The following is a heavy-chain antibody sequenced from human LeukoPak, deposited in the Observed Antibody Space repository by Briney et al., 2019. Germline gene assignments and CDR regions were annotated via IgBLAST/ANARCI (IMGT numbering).Heavy chain of an antibody. CDR3: ARVPRSGGSIDY. Sequence: GGSLRLSCAASGFTFSDYYMTWIRQAPGKGLEWVSYISSSGSTTHYADSVKGRFTISRDNAKNSLYVQMNNLRAEDTAAYYCARVPRSGGSIDYWGQGTLVTVSS. J-gene: IGHJ4*02. CDR2: ISSSGSTT. V-gene: IGHV3-11*01. CDR1: GFTFSDYY. D-gene: IGHD6-19*01.